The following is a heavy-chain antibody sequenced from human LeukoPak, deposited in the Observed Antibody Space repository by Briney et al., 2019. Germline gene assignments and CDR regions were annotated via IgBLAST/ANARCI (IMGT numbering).Heavy chain of an antibody. Sequence: PQTLSLTCTVSGGSNSTYYWTWIRQPPGKGLEWIGYIHTSGGTNYNPSLKSRVTMSVDTSKNQFSLKLSSVTAADTAVYYCARAGDSSGYYGDYFDYWGQGTLVTVSS. D-gene: IGHD3-22*01. CDR1: GGSNSTYY. CDR2: IHTSGGT. J-gene: IGHJ4*02. CDR3: ARAGDSSGYYGDYFDY. V-gene: IGHV4-4*09.